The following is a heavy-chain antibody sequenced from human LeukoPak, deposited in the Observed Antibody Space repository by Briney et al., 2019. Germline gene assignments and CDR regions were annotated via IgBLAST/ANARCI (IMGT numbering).Heavy chain of an antibody. CDR1: GFTFSSYW. D-gene: IGHD5-12*01. CDR3: ARVHVATITAPFDY. CDR2: IKQDGSEK. V-gene: IGHV3-7*01. Sequence: PGGSLRLSCAASGFTFSSYWMSWVRQAPGKGLEWVANIKQDGSEKYYVDSVKGRFTISRDNAKNSLYLQMNSLRAEDTAVYYCARVHVATITAPFDYWGQGTLVTVSS. J-gene: IGHJ4*02.